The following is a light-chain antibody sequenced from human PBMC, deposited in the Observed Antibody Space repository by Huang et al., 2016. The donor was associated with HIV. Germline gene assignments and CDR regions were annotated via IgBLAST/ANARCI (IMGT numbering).Light chain of an antibody. CDR3: QQYSTYLFT. J-gene: IGKJ2*01. Sequence: DIQMTQSPSTLSASVGDRVTITCRASQTVHALLAWYQQKTGKPPNLLIYRASSLQPGVPSGFTGSVSGTEFTLTIASLQPDDLGTYYCQQYSTYLFTFGQGTKLEIK. CDR2: RAS. V-gene: IGKV1-5*03. CDR1: QTVHAL.